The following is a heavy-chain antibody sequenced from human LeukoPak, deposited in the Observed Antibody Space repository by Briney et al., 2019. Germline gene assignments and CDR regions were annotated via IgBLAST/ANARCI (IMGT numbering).Heavy chain of an antibody. V-gene: IGHV3-53*05. CDR3: ARELAIFGVVTYAFDI. D-gene: IGHD3-3*01. CDR1: GFTVSSTY. J-gene: IGHJ3*02. Sequence: GESLRLSCAASGFTVSSTYMSWVRQAPGKGLEWVSVIYTGDITYYADSVKGRFTISTDNSKNTLYLQMNSLRAEDTAVYYCARELAIFGVVTYAFDIWGQGTMVTVSS. CDR2: IYTGDIT.